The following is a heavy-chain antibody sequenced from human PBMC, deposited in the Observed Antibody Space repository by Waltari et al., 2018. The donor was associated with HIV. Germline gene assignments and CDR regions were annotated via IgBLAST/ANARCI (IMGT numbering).Heavy chain of an antibody. V-gene: IGHV4-34*01. Sequence: QVQLNQWGAGLLKPSETLSLTCAVYGGSFSGNYWTWIRQPPGKGLEWIGEINHAGITNYNPSVKSRVTMSVDTSMNQFSLKLTSVTAADTALYYCVRRAPMAYFDYWGQGSLVTVSS. CDR1: GGSFSGNY. CDR3: VRRAPMAYFDY. D-gene: IGHD2-8*01. CDR2: INHAGIT. J-gene: IGHJ4*02.